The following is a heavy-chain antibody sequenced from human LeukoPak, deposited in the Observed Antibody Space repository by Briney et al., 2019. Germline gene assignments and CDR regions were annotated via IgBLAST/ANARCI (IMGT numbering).Heavy chain of an antibody. D-gene: IGHD2/OR15-2a*01. V-gene: IGHV1-18*01. CDR1: GYTFTSYG. CDR2: ISAYNGNK. Sequence: ASVKVSCKASGYTFTSYGISWVRQAPGQGLEWMGWISAYNGNKNYAQKLQGRVTMTTDTSTSTAYMELRSLRSDDTAVYYCARDNSKVYYFDYWGQGTLVTVSS. J-gene: IGHJ4*02. CDR3: ARDNSKVYYFDY.